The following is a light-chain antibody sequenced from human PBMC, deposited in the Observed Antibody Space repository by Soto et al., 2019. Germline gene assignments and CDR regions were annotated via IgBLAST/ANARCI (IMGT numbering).Light chain of an antibody. CDR2: DVS. CDR1: QSTSSW. J-gene: IGKJ2*01. V-gene: IGKV1-5*01. CDR3: QQYSSYSAYT. Sequence: DIPLTQSPSSLSASFGYRFPITSGASQSTSSWLAWYQQKPGKAPKVLIYDVSSLESGVPSRFSGSGSGTEFTLTISSLQPDDFATYYCQQYSSYSAYTFGQGTKVDIK.